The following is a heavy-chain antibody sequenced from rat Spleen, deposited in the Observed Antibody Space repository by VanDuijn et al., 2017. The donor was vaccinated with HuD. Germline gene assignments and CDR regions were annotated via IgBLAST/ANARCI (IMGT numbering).Heavy chain of an antibody. V-gene: IGHV2-52*01. J-gene: IGHJ2*01. D-gene: IGHD1-12*02. CDR1: GFSLTNYG. CDR3: ARSAKYYYDGSYYYVHFDY. CDR2: IWRNGTT. Sequence: QVQLKESGPVLVQASETLSLTCTVSGFSLTNYGVIWVRQPPGTGLEWMGIIWRNGTTDYNSALKSRLSISRDTSKSQVFLKMNSLQTEDTAMYFCARSAKYYYDGSYYYVHFDYWGQGVMVTVSS.